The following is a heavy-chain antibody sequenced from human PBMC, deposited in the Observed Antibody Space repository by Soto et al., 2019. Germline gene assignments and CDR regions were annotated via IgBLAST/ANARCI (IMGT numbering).Heavy chain of an antibody. V-gene: IGHV1-18*01. Sequence: QVQLVQSGGEVKRPGASVKVSCKTSGYTFSNYGITWVRQAPGQPLEWLGGISLYSDGTNYAQKCQGRDSMTTDTSTTTAYMELRSLRSDDTAVYYCARVVPGAEAWFGPWGQGTLVTVSS. D-gene: IGHD2-2*01. J-gene: IGHJ5*02. CDR2: ISLYSDGT. CDR3: ARVVPGAEAWFGP. CDR1: GYTFSNYG.